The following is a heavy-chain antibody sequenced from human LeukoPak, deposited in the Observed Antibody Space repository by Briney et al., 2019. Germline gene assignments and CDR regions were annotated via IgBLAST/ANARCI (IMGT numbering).Heavy chain of an antibody. J-gene: IGHJ5*02. D-gene: IGHD4-23*01. Sequence: PSETLSLTCTVSGGSISSGDYYWSWIRQPPGKGLEWIGYIYYSGSTYYNPSLKSRVTISVDTSKNQFSLKLSSVTAADTAVYYCARVGGYGGKGNWFDPWGQGTLVTVSS. CDR3: ARVGGYGGKGNWFDP. CDR2: IYYSGST. CDR1: GGSISSGDYY. V-gene: IGHV4-30-4*08.